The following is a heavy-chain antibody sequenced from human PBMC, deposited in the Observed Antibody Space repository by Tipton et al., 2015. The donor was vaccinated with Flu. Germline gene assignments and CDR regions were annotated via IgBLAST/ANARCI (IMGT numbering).Heavy chain of an antibody. CDR2: IYTSGST. V-gene: IGHV4-4*07. J-gene: IGHJ4*02. Sequence: TLSLTCTVSGGSISSYYWSWIRQPAGKGLEWIGRIYTSGSTNYNPSFKSRVTMSVDTSKNQFSLKLSSVTAADTAVYYCARDLGDSNYGGLVDYWGQGTLVTVSS. D-gene: IGHD4-11*01. CDR1: GGSISSYY. CDR3: ARDLGDSNYGGLVDY.